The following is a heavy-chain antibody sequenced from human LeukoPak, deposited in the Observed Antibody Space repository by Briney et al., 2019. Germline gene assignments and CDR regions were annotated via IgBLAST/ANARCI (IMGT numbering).Heavy chain of an antibody. J-gene: IGHJ4*02. CDR2: INHSGNT. D-gene: IGHD6-19*01. V-gene: IGHV4-34*01. CDR1: GGSFSGYY. CDR3: ARNSSERGFDY. Sequence: SETLSLTCAVYGGSFSGYYWSWIRQPPGKGLEWIGEINHSGNTNYNPSLKSRVTIPVDTSKNQFSLYLTSVTAADTAVYYCARNSSERGFDYWGQGTLVTVSS.